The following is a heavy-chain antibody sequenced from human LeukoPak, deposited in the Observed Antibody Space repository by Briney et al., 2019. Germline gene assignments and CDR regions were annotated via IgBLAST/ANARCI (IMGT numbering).Heavy chain of an antibody. CDR2: IKSKTDGGTT. J-gene: IGHJ4*02. Sequence: GGSLRLSCAASGFTFSNAWMSWVRQAPGKGLEWVGRIKSKTDGGTTDYAAPVKGRFTISRDDSKNTLYLQMNSLKTEDTAVYYCTTDLLGDSSSSEYGYWGQGTLVTVSS. D-gene: IGHD6-6*01. CDR1: GFTFSNAW. CDR3: TTDLLGDSSSSEYGY. V-gene: IGHV3-15*01.